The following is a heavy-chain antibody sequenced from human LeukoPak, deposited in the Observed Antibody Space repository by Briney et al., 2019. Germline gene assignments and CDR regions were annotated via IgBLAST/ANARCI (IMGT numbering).Heavy chain of an antibody. CDR1: GFNFSKIW. J-gene: IGHJ1*01. CDR2: IKSKTDGNTT. D-gene: IGHD6-6*01. V-gene: IGHV3-15*01. CDR3: TSLVF. Sequence: GGSLRLSCAASGFNFSKIWMSWVRQAPGKGLEWVGRIKSKTDGNTTGYAAFVQGRFTISRDDSKNTLYLDMNSLETEDAAVYYCTSLVFWGQGTPVIVSS.